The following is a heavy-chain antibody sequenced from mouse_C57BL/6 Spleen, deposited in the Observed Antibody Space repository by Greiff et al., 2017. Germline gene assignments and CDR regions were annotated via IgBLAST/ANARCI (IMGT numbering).Heavy chain of an antibody. D-gene: IGHD2-4*01. CDR1: GYTFTGYW. CDR3: ARSRDMGDYDGGAWFAY. V-gene: IGHV1-9*01. CDR2: ILPGSGST. J-gene: IGHJ3*01. Sequence: QVQLQQSGAELMKPGASVKLSCKATGYTFTGYWIEWVKQRPGHGLEWIGEILPGSGSTNYNEKFKGKATFTADTSSNTAYMQLSSLTTEDSAIYYCARSRDMGDYDGGAWFAYWGQGTLVTVSA.